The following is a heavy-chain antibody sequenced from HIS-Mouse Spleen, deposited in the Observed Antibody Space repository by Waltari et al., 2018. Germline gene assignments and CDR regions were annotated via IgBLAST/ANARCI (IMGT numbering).Heavy chain of an antibody. CDR3: ARDGGWELATLDY. Sequence: QVQLVESGGGVVQPGRSLRLSCTASGFTFSTYAMHWVRRAPGKGLEWVAVISNDGSNKYYADSVKGRFTISRDNSKNTLYLQMNSLRAEDTAVYYCARDGGWELATLDYWGQGTLVTVSS. J-gene: IGHJ4*02. CDR2: ISNDGSNK. V-gene: IGHV3-30*04. CDR1: GFTFSTYA. D-gene: IGHD1-26*01.